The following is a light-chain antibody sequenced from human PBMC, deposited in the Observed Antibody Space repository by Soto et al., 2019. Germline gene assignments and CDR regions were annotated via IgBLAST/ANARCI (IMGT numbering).Light chain of an antibody. CDR1: QDVDSNF. CDR3: HQYYSSIT. Sequence: EIVLTQSPGTLSLSPGERATLSCRACQDVDSNFLAWYQQRPGQAPRLLIYGSSRRATGIPDRFSGSGSGTDFTLTISRVGPEDIAVYFCHQYYSSITFGGGTKVEVK. CDR2: GSS. V-gene: IGKV3-20*01. J-gene: IGKJ4*01.